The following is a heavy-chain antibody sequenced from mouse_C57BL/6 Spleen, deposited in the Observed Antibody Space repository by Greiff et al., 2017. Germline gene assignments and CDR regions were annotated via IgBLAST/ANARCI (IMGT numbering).Heavy chain of an antibody. V-gene: IGHV5-17*01. CDR1: GFTFSDYG. CDR2: ISSGSSTI. CDR3: ARPQLGLKDFDY. J-gene: IGHJ2*01. D-gene: IGHD4-1*02. Sequence: EVQVVESGGGLVKPGGSLKLSCAASGFTFSDYGMHWVRQAPEKGLEWVAYISSGSSTIYYADTVKGRFTISSDNAKNTLFLQMTSLRSEDTAMYYCARPQLGLKDFDYWGQGTTLTVSS.